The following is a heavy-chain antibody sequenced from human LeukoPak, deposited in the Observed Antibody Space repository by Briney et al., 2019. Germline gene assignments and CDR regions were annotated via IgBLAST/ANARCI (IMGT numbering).Heavy chain of an antibody. CDR3: AKDISHSSSWYSFDY. J-gene: IGHJ4*02. D-gene: IGHD6-13*01. CDR2: ISWNSGSI. Sequence: QAGGSLRLSCAASGFTFDDYAMHWVRQAPGKGLEWVSGISWNSGSIGYADSVKGRFTISRDNAKNSLYLQMNSLRAEDTALYYCAKDISHSSSWYSFDYWGQGTPVTVSS. V-gene: IGHV3-9*01. CDR1: GFTFDDYA.